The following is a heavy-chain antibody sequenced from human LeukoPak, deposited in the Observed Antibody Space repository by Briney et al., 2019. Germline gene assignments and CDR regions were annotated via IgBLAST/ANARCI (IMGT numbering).Heavy chain of an antibody. CDR1: GYTFTSYY. V-gene: IGHV1-2*02. CDR2: INPNSGGT. Sequence: ASVKVSCKASGYTFTSYYMHWVRQAPGQGLEWMGWINPNSGGTNYAQKFQGRVTMTRDTSISTAYMELSRLRSDDTAVYYCASSGYDLYGPYSYNWFDPWGQGTLVTVSS. CDR3: ASSGYDLYGPYSYNWFDP. J-gene: IGHJ5*02. D-gene: IGHD5-12*01.